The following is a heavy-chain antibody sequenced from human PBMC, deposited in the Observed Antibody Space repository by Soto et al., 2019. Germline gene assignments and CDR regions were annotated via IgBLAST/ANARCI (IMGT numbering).Heavy chain of an antibody. Sequence: QVQLQESGPGLVKPSQTLSLTCTVSGGSISSGGYYWSWIRQHPGKGLEWIGSIYYSGSTYYNPSLKSRVTISVDTSKNQLSLKLSSVTAADTAVYYCARGTLIGYCSSTGGYSCWFDPWGQGTLVTVSS. CDR3: ARGTLIGYCSSTGGYSCWFDP. CDR2: IYYSGST. V-gene: IGHV4-31*03. CDR1: GGSISSGGYY. J-gene: IGHJ5*02. D-gene: IGHD2-2*01.